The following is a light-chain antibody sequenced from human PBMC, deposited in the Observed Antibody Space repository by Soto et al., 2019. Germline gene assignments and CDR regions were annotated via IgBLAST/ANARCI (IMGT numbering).Light chain of an antibody. CDR3: QQRSDWPWT. Sequence: IVLTHSPATLSVSPVERATLSCRASQSFSSYLAWYQQKPGQAPRLLIYDASNRATGIPARFSGSGSGTDFTLTISNLEPEDFAVYYCQQRSDWPWTFGQGTKVDIK. CDR1: QSFSSY. CDR2: DAS. J-gene: IGKJ1*01. V-gene: IGKV3-11*01.